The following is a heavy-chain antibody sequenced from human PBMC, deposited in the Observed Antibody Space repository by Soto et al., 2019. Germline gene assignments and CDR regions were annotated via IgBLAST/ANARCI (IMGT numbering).Heavy chain of an antibody. CDR2: ISPVSTSK. D-gene: IGHD5-12*01. CDR1: GFTFSGRG. Sequence: GGSLRLSCAASGFTFSGRGMIWVRQAPGKGLEWLSNISPVSTSKYYADSAKGRFSISRDNARASLYLQMNSLRDDDTAVYYCATVDGPTVATMFFDYWGQGILVTVSS. V-gene: IGHV3-48*02. J-gene: IGHJ4*02. CDR3: ATVDGPTVATMFFDY.